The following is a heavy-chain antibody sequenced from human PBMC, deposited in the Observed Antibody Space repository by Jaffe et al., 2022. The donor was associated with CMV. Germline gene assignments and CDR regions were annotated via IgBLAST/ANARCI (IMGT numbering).Heavy chain of an antibody. D-gene: IGHD3-3*01. V-gene: IGHV2-5*01. Sequence: QITLKESGPTLVKPTQTLTLTCTFSGFSLSTSGVGVGWIRQPPGKALEWLALIYWNDDKRYSPSLKSRLTITKDTSKNQVVLTMTNMDPVDTATYYCAHSTIFGRGGNWFDPWGQGTLVTVSS. CDR2: IYWNDDK. CDR1: GFSLSTSGVG. J-gene: IGHJ5*02. CDR3: AHSTIFGRGGNWFDP.